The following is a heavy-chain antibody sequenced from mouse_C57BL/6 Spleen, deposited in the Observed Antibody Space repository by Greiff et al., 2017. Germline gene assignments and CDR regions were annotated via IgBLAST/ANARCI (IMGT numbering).Heavy chain of an antibody. D-gene: IGHD1-1*01. V-gene: IGHV5-17*01. CDR3: VWGSQYYGSSYGFAY. J-gene: IGHJ3*01. CDR2: ISNGSSTI. Sequence: EVKLMESGGGLVQPGGSLKLSCAASGFTFSDYGMHWVRQAPEKGLEWVAYISNGSSTIYYADTVKGRFTISRDNAKNTPFLQMTRLRSEDTAMYSGVWGSQYYGSSYGFAYWGQGTLVTVSA. CDR1: GFTFSDYG.